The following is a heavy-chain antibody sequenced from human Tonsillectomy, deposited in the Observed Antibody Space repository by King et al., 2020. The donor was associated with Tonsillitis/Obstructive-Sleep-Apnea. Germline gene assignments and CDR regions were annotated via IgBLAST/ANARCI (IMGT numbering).Heavy chain of an antibody. CDR2: ISAYSGNT. CDR3: ARDLSSEEWPRREGYYMDV. Sequence: QVQLQQSGAEVKKPGASVKVSCKSSGYTFTTYGITWVRQVPGQGLEWMGWISAYSGNTNYAQKFQGRVTMTTDTSTSTAYMELRSLRSDDTAVYYCARDLSSEEWPRREGYYMDVWGKGTAVTVSS. J-gene: IGHJ6*03. CDR1: GYTFTTYG. D-gene: IGHD3-3*01. V-gene: IGHV1-18*01.